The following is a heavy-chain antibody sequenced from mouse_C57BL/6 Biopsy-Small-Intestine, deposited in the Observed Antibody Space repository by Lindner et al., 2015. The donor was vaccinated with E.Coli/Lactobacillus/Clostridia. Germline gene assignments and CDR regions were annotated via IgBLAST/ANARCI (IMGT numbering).Heavy chain of an antibody. CDR3: ARGTTVLGDYFDY. J-gene: IGHJ2*01. D-gene: IGHD1-1*01. Sequence: VQLQESGPDLVKPGASVKISCKASGYAFSTSWMNWVKQRPGEGLEWIGRIYPGDGDTNFNGRFKAKATLTADKSSSTAYMQLSSLTSEDSAVYFCARGTTVLGDYFDYWGQGTTLTVSS. V-gene: IGHV1-82*01. CDR2: IYPGDGDT. CDR1: GYAFSTSW.